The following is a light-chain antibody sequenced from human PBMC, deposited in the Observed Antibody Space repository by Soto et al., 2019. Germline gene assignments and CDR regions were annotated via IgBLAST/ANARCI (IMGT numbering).Light chain of an antibody. Sequence: DIQMTQSPSSLSASVGARVTITCRASQGISNYLAWYQQKPGKVPKLLIYAASTLQSGVPSRFSGSGSGTDFTLTISSLQSEDLAVYYCQQYNNWPPRTVGQGTKVDIK. J-gene: IGKJ1*01. CDR1: QGISNY. CDR3: QQYNNWPPRT. V-gene: IGKV1-27*01. CDR2: AAS.